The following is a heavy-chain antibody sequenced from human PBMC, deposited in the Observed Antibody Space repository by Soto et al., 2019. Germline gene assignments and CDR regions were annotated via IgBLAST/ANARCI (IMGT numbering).Heavy chain of an antibody. D-gene: IGHD6-6*01. Sequence: ASVKVSCKASGYTFTSYGISCVRQAPGQGLEWMGWISAYNGNTNYAQKLQGRVTMTTDASTSTAYMELRSLRSDDTAVYYCAREGNLLSIAARTWYYYGMDVWGQGTTVTVSS. CDR2: ISAYNGNT. CDR3: AREGNLLSIAARTWYYYGMDV. V-gene: IGHV1-18*04. CDR1: GYTFTSYG. J-gene: IGHJ6*02.